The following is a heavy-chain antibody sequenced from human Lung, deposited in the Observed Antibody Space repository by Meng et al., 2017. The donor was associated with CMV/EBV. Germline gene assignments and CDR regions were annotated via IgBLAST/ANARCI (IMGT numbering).Heavy chain of an antibody. CDR2: IESKTDGGTT. J-gene: IGHJ4*01. D-gene: IGHD3-3*01. Sequence: GGSLRLSCAASGFTFSNAWMSWVRQAPGKGLEWVGRIESKTDGGTTDYAAPVKGRFTISRDDSKNTLYLQMNSLKTEDTAVYYCSTEGTYYDFSSGYNEKYYVDDWGRCTLVTVSS. CDR3: STEGTYYDFSSGYNEKYYVDD. V-gene: IGHV3-15*04. CDR1: GFTFSNAW.